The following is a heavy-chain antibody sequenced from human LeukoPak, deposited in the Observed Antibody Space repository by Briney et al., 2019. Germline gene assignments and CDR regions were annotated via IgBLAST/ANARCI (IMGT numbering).Heavy chain of an antibody. CDR3: ARVDGSGSCFDY. V-gene: IGHV1-3*01. CDR1: GYTFTSYA. CDR2: INAGNGNT. Sequence: ASVKVSCKASGYTFTSYAMHWVRQAPGQRLEWMGWINAGNGNTKYSQKFQGRVTITRDTSASTAYMELSSLRSEDTAVYYCARVDGSGSCFDYWGQGTLVTVSS. D-gene: IGHD3-10*01. J-gene: IGHJ4*02.